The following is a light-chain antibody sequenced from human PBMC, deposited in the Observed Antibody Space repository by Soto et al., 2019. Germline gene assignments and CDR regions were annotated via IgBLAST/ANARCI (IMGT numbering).Light chain of an antibody. J-gene: IGKJ3*01. CDR1: QSVSSS. Sequence: EIVLTQSPASLSLSPGERATLSCRASQSVSSSLAWYQQKTGQAPRLLIYGASNRATGIPARFSGSGSGTDFTLAISSLEPEDFAVYYCHQRNNWPPIFTFGPGTKVDIK. CDR2: GAS. V-gene: IGKV3-11*01. CDR3: HQRNNWPPIFT.